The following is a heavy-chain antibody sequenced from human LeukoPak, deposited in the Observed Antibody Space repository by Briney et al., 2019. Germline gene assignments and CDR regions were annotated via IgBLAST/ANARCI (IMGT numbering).Heavy chain of an antibody. Sequence: GGSLRLSCAASGFTFSSYGMSWVRQAPGKGLEWVSAISGSGGSTYYADSVKGRFTISRDNSKNTLYLQMNSLRAEDTAVYYCAIKRTTVVTPEAYWGQGTLVTVSS. J-gene: IGHJ4*02. CDR2: ISGSGGST. D-gene: IGHD4-23*01. CDR3: AIKRTTVVTPEAY. V-gene: IGHV3-23*01. CDR1: GFTFSSYG.